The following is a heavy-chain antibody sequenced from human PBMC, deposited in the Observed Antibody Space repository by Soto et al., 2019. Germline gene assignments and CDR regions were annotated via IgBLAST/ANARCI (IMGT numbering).Heavy chain of an antibody. CDR2: IYSSENT. CDR3: ARLNGYCVSTNCHGYYGMDV. Sequence: SEPLSLTSTVSGGPVTSNSYSWGWIRQSPGKGLEWIGTIYSSENTYYNPSLLSRVTISVDTSKNEFSLRLSSVTAADTAVYYCARLNGYCVSTNCHGYYGMDVWGQGTTVT. J-gene: IGHJ6*02. CDR1: GGPVTSNSYS. V-gene: IGHV4-39*01. D-gene: IGHD2-2*03.